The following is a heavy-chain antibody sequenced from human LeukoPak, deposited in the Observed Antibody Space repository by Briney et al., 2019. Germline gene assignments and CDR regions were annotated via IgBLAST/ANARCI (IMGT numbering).Heavy chain of an antibody. J-gene: IGHJ4*02. CDR3: AKDIGDSSGPFDY. CDR1: GFTFDDYA. V-gene: IGHV3-9*01. CDR2: ISWNSGSI. D-gene: IGHD3-22*01. Sequence: GRSLRLSCAASGFTFDDYAMHWVRQAPGKGLEWVSGISWNSGSIGYADSVKGRFIISRDNAKNSLYLQMNSLRAEDTALYYCAKDIGDSSGPFDYWGQGTLVTVSS.